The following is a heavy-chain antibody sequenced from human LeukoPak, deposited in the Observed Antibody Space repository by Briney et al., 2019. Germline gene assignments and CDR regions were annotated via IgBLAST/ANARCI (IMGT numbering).Heavy chain of an antibody. CDR3: ARARRTSCFDY. D-gene: IGHD2-2*01. V-gene: IGHV1-46*01. Sequence: GASVTVSCKASGYTFTSYYMHWVRQAPGQGLEWMGIINPSGGSTSYAQKFQGRVTMTRDTSTSTVYMELSSPRSEDTAVYYCARARRTSCFDYWGQGTLVTVSS. J-gene: IGHJ4*02. CDR1: GYTFTSYY. CDR2: INPSGGST.